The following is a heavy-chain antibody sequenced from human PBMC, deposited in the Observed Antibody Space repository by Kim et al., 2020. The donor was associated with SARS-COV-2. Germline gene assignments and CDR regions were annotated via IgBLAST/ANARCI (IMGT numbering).Heavy chain of an antibody. Sequence: GGSLRLSCAASGFTFSNAWMSWVRQAPGKGLEWVGRVKSKTDGGTTDYAAPVKGRFTISRDDSKNTLYLQMNSLKTEDTAVYYCNCYWLLNDAFDVWGQGTMVTVSS. V-gene: IGHV3-15*01. D-gene: IGHD3-22*01. CDR3: NCYWLLNDAFDV. J-gene: IGHJ3*01. CDR2: VKSKTDGGTT. CDR1: GFTFSNAW.